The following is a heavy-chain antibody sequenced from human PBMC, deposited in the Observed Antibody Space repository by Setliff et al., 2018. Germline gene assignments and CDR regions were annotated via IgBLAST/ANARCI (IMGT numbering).Heavy chain of an antibody. D-gene: IGHD3-22*01. Sequence: PGGSLRLSCEASGFTFSSYGMHWVRQAPGKGLEWVAFIRYDGSNKYYADSVKGRFTISRDNSKNTLYLQMNSLRAEDTAVYYCAKDPRITMIVVDPGPYWGQGTLVTVSS. CDR3: AKDPRITMIVVDPGPY. J-gene: IGHJ4*02. CDR1: GFTFSSYG. V-gene: IGHV3-30*02. CDR2: IRYDGSNK.